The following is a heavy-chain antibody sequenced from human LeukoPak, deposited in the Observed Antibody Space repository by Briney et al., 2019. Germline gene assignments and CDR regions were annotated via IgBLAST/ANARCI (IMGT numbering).Heavy chain of an antibody. Sequence: GGSLRLSCAASGFTFSSYWMHWVRQAPGKGLVWVSRINSGGTSTSYADSVKGRFTISRDNSKNTLYLQVNSLRAEDTAVYYCAKDLERHIVVVTASAVDYWGQGTLVTVSS. D-gene: IGHD2-21*02. CDR3: AKDLERHIVVVTASAVDY. V-gene: IGHV3-74*01. J-gene: IGHJ4*02. CDR1: GFTFSSYW. CDR2: INSGGTST.